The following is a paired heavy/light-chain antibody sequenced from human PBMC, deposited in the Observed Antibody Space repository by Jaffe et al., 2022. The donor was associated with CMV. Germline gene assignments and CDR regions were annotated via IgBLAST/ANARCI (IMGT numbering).Heavy chain of an antibody. CDR2: IVPLFGSP. CDR1: GGTFKSYA. V-gene: IGHV1-69*01. Sequence: QVQLVQSGAEVKQPGSAVKVSCKVSGGTFKSYAITWVRQAPGQGLEWMGGIVPLFGSPYYAQKFEGRVAISADESTTTAYMELSSLTSEDTAIYYCARSCSDAGCPTHSYAYFGMDVWGQGTTVTVSS. J-gene: IGHJ6*02. D-gene: IGHD3-16*01. CDR3: ARSCSDAGCPTHSYAYFGMDV.
Light chain of an antibody. J-gene: IGLJ2*01. V-gene: IGLV3-25*03. CDR1: ALPKQY. CDR3: QSLDNSGSNRI. Sequence: SSELTQPPSVSVSPGQTARITCSGDALPKQYAYWYQQKPGQAPVLVIYKDSERPSGIPERFSGSSSGTTVTLTISGLQAEDEADYYCQSLDNSGSNRIFGGGTKLTVL. CDR2: KDS.